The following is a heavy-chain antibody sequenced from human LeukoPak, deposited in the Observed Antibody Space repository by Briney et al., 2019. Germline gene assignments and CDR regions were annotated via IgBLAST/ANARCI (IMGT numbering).Heavy chain of an antibody. CDR1: GGSFSGYY. Sequence: SETLSLTCAVYGGSFSGYYWSWIRQPPGKGLEWIGEINHSGSTNYNPSLKSRVTISVDTSKNQFSLNLNSVTAADTAVYYGARGYCSSTSCYDFDYWGQGTLVTVSS. D-gene: IGHD2-2*01. V-gene: IGHV4-34*01. CDR3: ARGYCSSTSCYDFDY. CDR2: INHSGST. J-gene: IGHJ4*02.